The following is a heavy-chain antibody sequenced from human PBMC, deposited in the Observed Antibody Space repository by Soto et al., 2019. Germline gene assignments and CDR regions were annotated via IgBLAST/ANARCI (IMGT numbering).Heavy chain of an antibody. CDR2: IYYSGST. J-gene: IGHJ6*02. V-gene: IGHV4-39*01. D-gene: IGHD3-10*01. CDR1: GGSISSSSYY. CDR3: ARQYYYGSGSYRLSYYYYGMDV. Sequence: QLQLQESGPGLVKPSETLSLTCTVSGGSISSSSYYWGWIRQPPGKGLEWIGSIYYSGSTYYNPSLKSRVTISVDTSKNQFSLKLSSVTAADTAVYYCARQYYYGSGSYRLSYYYYGMDVWGQGTTVTVSS.